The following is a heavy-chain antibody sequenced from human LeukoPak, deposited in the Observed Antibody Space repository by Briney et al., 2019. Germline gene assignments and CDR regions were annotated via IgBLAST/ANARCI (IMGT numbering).Heavy chain of an antibody. CDR1: GGSISSSSYY. Sequence: SETLSLTCTVSGGSISSSSYYWGWIRQPPGKGLEWIGSIYYSGSTYYNPSLKSRVTTSVDTSKNQFSLKLSSVTAADTAVYYCAVKRRGKNGSGDYWGQGTLVTVSS. D-gene: IGHD3-10*01. CDR2: IYYSGST. J-gene: IGHJ4*02. V-gene: IGHV4-39*07. CDR3: AVKRRGKNGSGDY.